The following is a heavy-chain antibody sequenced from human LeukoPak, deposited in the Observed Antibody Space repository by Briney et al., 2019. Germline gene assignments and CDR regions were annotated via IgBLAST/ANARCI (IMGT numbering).Heavy chain of an antibody. CDR1: RFTFSNYA. CDR2: MSYDGNNK. J-gene: IGHJ2*01. V-gene: IGHV3-30-3*01. Sequence: GGSLRLSCAASRFTFSNYAIHWVRQAPGKGLEWVAVMSYDGNNKYYADSVKGRFTISRDSSKNTLYLQMNSLRAEDTAVYYCARASGSGSLPGYFDLWGRGTLVTVSS. CDR3: ARASGSGSLPGYFDL. D-gene: IGHD3-10*01.